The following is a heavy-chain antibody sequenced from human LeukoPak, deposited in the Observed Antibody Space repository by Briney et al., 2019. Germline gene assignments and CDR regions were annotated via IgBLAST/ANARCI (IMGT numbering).Heavy chain of an antibody. J-gene: IGHJ4*02. D-gene: IGHD6-19*01. V-gene: IGHV4-59*01. CDR1: GGSISNYY. CDR2: IYYSGST. CDR3: ARVIGVVAGADYFDY. Sequence: SETLSLTCTVSGGSISNYYWSWIRQPPGKGLEWIGYIYYSGSTNYNPSLKSRVTISEDTSKNQFSLKLSSVTAADTAVSYCARVIGVVAGADYFDYWGQGTLVTVSS.